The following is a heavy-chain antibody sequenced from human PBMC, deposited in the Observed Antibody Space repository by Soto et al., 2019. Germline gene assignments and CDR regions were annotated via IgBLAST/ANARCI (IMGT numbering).Heavy chain of an antibody. J-gene: IGHJ6*04. CDR1: GFTVSNKY. D-gene: IGHD2-15*01. CDR2: IQSGGPT. V-gene: IGHV3-66*01. CDR3: ARDDVLCDGGRCYGVPLDV. Sequence: GGSLRLSCAASGFTVSNKYMSWVRQAPGKGLEWVSLIQSGGPTYYADSVKGRFTISRDTSENTVHLQMDSLRAEDTAVYYCARDDVLCDGGRCYGVPLDVWSKGTTVTVSS.